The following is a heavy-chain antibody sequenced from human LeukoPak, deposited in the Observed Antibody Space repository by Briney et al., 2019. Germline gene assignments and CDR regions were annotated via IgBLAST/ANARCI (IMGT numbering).Heavy chain of an antibody. D-gene: IGHD3-22*01. V-gene: IGHV1-18*01. J-gene: IGHJ6*02. CDR1: GYTFTSYG. CDR2: ISAYNGNT. CDR3: ARVGTYYYDSSGYHEDYYGMDV. Sequence: VKVSCKASGYTFTSYGISWVRQAPGQGLEWMGWISAYNGNTNYAQKIQGRVTMTTDTSTSTAYMELRSLRSDDTAVYYCARVGTYYYDSSGYHEDYYGMDVWGQGTTVTVSS.